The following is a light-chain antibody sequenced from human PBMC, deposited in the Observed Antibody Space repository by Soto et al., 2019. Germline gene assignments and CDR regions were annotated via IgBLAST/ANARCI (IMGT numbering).Light chain of an antibody. V-gene: IGLV2-14*01. CDR3: SSFERSGTRV. Sequence: QSALTQPASVSGSPGQSIAISCTGTNSGVGGYNYVSWYQQFPGKAPQLLIYEVSVRPSGVSNRFSGSMSGNTASLTLSGLQAEDEAVYYCSSFERSGTRVIGGGTKVTVL. J-gene: IGLJ3*02. CDR2: EVS. CDR1: NSGVGGYNY.